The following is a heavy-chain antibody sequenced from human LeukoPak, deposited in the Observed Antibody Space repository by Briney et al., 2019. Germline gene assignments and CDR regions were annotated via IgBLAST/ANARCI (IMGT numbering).Heavy chain of an antibody. CDR1: GFTFSSYS. CDR2: ICSSSSYI. CDR3: ARDRSSGWYLFDY. D-gene: IGHD6-19*01. V-gene: IGHV3-21*01. J-gene: IGHJ4*02. Sequence: GGSLRLSCAASGFTFSSYSMNWVRQAPGKGLEWVSSICSSSSYIYYADSVKGRFTISRDNAKNSLYLQMNSLRAEDTAVYYCARDRSSGWYLFDYWGQGTLVTVSS.